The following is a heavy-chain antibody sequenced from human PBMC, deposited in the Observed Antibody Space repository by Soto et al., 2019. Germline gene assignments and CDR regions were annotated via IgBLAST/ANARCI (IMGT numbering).Heavy chain of an antibody. D-gene: IGHD4-17*01. V-gene: IGHV4-31*03. Sequence: SETLSLTCTVSGGSISSGGYYWSWIRQHPGKGLEWIGYIYYSGSTYYNPSLKSRVTISVDTSKNQFSLKLSSVTAADTAVYYCAREQTSLRNNWFDPWGQGTLVTVSS. CDR1: GGSISSGGYY. CDR2: IYYSGST. J-gene: IGHJ5*02. CDR3: AREQTSLRNNWFDP.